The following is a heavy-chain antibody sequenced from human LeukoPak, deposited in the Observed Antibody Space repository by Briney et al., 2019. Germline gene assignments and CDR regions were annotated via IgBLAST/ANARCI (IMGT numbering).Heavy chain of an antibody. D-gene: IGHD1-26*01. CDR3: ARHSPYRKVFDY. CDR1: GGSFSGYY. J-gene: IGHJ4*02. Sequence: PSETLSLTCAVYGGSFSGYYWSWIRQPPGKGLEWIGEINHSGSTNYNPSLKSRVTISVDTSKNQFSLKLSSVTAADTAVYYCARHSPYRKVFDYWGQGTLVTVSS. CDR2: INHSGST. V-gene: IGHV4-34*01.